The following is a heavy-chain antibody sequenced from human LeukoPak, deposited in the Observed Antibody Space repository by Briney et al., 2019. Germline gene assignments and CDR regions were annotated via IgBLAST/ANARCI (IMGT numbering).Heavy chain of an antibody. CDR1: GFTFSSYS. Sequence: GGSLRLSCAASGFTFSSYSMNWVRQAPGKGLEWVSSISSSSSYIYYADSVKGRFTISRDNAKNTLYLQMNSLRAEDTAVYYCASLYYYDSSGYYFSEPHSDYWGQGTLVTVSS. CDR2: ISSSSSYI. D-gene: IGHD3-22*01. J-gene: IGHJ4*02. CDR3: ASLYYYDSSGYYFSEPHSDY. V-gene: IGHV3-21*01.